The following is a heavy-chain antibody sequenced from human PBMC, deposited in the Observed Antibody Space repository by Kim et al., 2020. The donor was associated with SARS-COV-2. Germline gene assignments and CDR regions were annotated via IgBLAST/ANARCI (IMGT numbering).Heavy chain of an antibody. J-gene: IGHJ5*02. CDR3: ARDYIRGVEGFWSGYYGAPPFDP. V-gene: IGHV1-18*01. CDR1: GYTFTSYG. Sequence: ASVKVSCKASGYTFTSYGISWVRQAPGQGLEWMGWISAYNGNTNYAQKLQGRVTMTTDTSTSTAYMELRSLRSDDTAVYYCARDYIRGVEGFWSGYYGAPPFDPWGQGTLVTVSS. D-gene: IGHD3-3*01. CDR2: ISAYNGNT.